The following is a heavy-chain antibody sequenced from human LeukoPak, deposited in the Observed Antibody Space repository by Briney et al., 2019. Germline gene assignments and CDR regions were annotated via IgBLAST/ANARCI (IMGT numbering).Heavy chain of an antibody. CDR3: AKDHDYGDYEGAFDI. Sequence: PGGSLRLSCAASGFTFSSYAMSWVRQAPGKGLEWVSAISGSGGSTYYADSVKGRFTISRDNSENTLYLQMNSLRAEDTAVYYCAKDHDYGDYEGAFDIWGQGTMVTVSS. CDR2: ISGSGGST. CDR1: GFTFSSYA. J-gene: IGHJ3*02. D-gene: IGHD4-17*01. V-gene: IGHV3-23*01.